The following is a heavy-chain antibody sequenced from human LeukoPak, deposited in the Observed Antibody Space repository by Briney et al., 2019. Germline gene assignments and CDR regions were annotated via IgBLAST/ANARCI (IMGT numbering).Heavy chain of an antibody. Sequence: GGSLRLSCAASGFTFSSYSMDWVRQAPGKGLEWVSSISSSSSYIYYANSVKGRFTISRDNAKNSLYLQMNSLRAEDTAVYYCARDFSGGFDYWGQGTLVTVSS. J-gene: IGHJ4*02. V-gene: IGHV3-21*01. CDR1: GFTFSSYS. D-gene: IGHD3-10*01. CDR3: ARDFSGGFDY. CDR2: ISSSSSYI.